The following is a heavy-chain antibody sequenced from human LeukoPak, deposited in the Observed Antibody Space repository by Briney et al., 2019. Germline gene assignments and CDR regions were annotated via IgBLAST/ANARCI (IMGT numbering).Heavy chain of an antibody. D-gene: IGHD3-16*01. Sequence: GGSLRLSRVVSRFTLSKYIMTWVRQGARKERGWVASVRVGGDVTFYGDSVKGRFRPSRDNSRNTVYLEMNSLRVDDTGVYFCANWGGTQTIGDIWYGPLDYWGQGTQVTVSS. V-gene: IGHV3-23*02. CDR3: ANWGGTQTIGDIWYGPLDY. J-gene: IGHJ4*02. CDR2: VRVGGDVT. CDR1: RFTLSKYI.